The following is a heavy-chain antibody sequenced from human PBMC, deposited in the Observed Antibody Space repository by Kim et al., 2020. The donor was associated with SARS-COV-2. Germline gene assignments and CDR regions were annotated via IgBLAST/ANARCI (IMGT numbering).Heavy chain of an antibody. CDR3: ARLRVVPAAIYHFDY. V-gene: IGHV5-10-1*01. Sequence: GESLKISCKGSGYSFTSYWISWVRQMPGKGLEWMGRIDPSDSYTNYSPSFQGHVTISADKSISTAYLQWSSLKASDTAMYYCARLRVVPAAIYHFDYWGQGTLVTVSS. D-gene: IGHD2-2*01. CDR1: GYSFTSYW. J-gene: IGHJ4*02. CDR2: IDPSDSYT.